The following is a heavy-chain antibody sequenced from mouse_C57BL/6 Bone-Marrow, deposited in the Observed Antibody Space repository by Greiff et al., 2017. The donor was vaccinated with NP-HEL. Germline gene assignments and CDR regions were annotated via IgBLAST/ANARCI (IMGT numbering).Heavy chain of an antibody. CDR2: INPSSGYT. CDR1: GYTFTSYW. Sequence: QVQLKESGAELAKPGASVKLSCKASGYTFTSYWMHWVKQRPGQGLEWIGYINPSSGYTKYNQKFKDKATLTADKSSSTAYMQLSSLTYEDSAVSYCARSAYSNYVDYWGQGTTLTVSS. CDR3: ARSAYSNYVDY. V-gene: IGHV1-7*01. J-gene: IGHJ2*01. D-gene: IGHD2-5*01.